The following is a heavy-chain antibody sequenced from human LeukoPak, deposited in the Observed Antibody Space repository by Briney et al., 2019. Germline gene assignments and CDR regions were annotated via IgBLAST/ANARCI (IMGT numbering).Heavy chain of an antibody. CDR3: AREGNYYDSSWFDP. V-gene: IGHV3-66*01. CDR1: GFTVSSNY. Sequence: GGSLRLSCAASGFTVSSNYMSWVRQAPGKGLEWVSVIYSGGSTYYADSVKGRFTISRDNSKNTLYLQMNSLRAEDTAVYYCAREGNYYDSSWFDPWGQGTLVTVSS. CDR2: IYSGGST. D-gene: IGHD3-22*01. J-gene: IGHJ5*02.